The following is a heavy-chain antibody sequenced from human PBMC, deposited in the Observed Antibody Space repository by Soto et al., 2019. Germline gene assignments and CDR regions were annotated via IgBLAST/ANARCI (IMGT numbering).Heavy chain of an antibody. Sequence: GASVKVSCKSSGGTFSSYTISCVRQAPGQGLEWMGRIIPILGIANYAQKFQGRVTITADKSTSTAYMELSSLRSEDTAVYYCASFPLGITFGGVIVSGYWGQGTLVTVSS. CDR3: ASFPLGITFGGVIVSGY. J-gene: IGHJ4*02. CDR1: GGTFSSYT. V-gene: IGHV1-69*02. D-gene: IGHD3-16*02. CDR2: IIPILGIA.